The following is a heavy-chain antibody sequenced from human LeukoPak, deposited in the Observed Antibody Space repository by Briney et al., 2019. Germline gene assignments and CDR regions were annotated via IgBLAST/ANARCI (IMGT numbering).Heavy chain of an antibody. CDR2: IRSKAYGGTT. J-gene: IGHJ4*02. CDR1: GFTFGDYA. V-gene: IGHV3-49*05. Sequence: NPGGSLRLSCTASGFTFGDYAMSWFRQAPGKGLEWVGFIRSKAYGGTTEYAASVKGRFTISRDDSKSIAYLQMNSLKTEDTAVYYCTRVGQEGSGSYKYYFDYWGQGTLVTVSS. CDR3: TRVGQEGSGSYKYYFDY. D-gene: IGHD3-10*01.